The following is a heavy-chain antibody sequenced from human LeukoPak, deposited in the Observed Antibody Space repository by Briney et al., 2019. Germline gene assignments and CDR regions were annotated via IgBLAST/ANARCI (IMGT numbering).Heavy chain of an antibody. V-gene: IGHV3-74*01. CDR1: GFTFSRYW. J-gene: IGHJ1*01. Sequence: PGGSLRLSCEAPGFTFSRYWMHWVRQAPGKGLVWVSRIKSDGKTNYADSVKGRSTISRDNAKNTVSLQMDSLRAEDTGVYYCARAPSEVGGYYPEYFRHWGQGTLVTVSS. CDR2: IKSDGKT. D-gene: IGHD3-22*01. CDR3: ARAPSEVGGYYPEYFRH.